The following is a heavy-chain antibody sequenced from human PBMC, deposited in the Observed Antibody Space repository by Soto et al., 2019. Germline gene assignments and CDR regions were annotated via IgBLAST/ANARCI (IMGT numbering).Heavy chain of an antibody. J-gene: IGHJ5*02. V-gene: IGHV1-24*01. CDR1: GYTLTELS. D-gene: IGHD1-26*01. CDR3: ATEGGGATGRWFDP. CDR2: FDPEDGET. Sequence: QVQLVQSGTEVKKPGASVKVSCKVSGYTLTELSMHWVRQAPGKGLEWMGGFDPEDGETIYAQKFQGRVTMTQDTSTNTAYKELRRLISEDTAAYSCATEGGGATGRWFDPWGQGTLVTVSS.